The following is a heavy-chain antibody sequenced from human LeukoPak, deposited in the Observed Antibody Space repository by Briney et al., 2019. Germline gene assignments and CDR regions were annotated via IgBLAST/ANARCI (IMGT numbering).Heavy chain of an antibody. V-gene: IGHV1-18*01. J-gene: IGHJ3*01. CDR3: ASPTGGGLHSEPFNL. CDR1: SSFG. Sequence: ASVKVSCKASSSFGISWVRQAPGQGLEWMGWISPYNGNTNYAQNFQGRVTLTTDTSTNTAYMELRSLTSDDTAVYYCASPTGGGLHSEPFNLWGQGTMVTVSS. D-gene: IGHD4-11*01. CDR2: ISPYNGNT.